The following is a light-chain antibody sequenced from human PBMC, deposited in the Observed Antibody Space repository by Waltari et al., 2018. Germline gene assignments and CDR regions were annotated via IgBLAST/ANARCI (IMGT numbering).Light chain of an antibody. J-gene: IGKJ4*01. CDR1: QSVRSAY. V-gene: IGKV3-20*01. CDR2: GAS. Sequence: EIVLTQSPGTLYLSPGDRATLSCRASQSVRSAYLAWYQQKAGQPPSLLIYGASRRATGVPDRFSGNGSGTDFTLTISGLEPEDFAVYYCQQYGRSPPVTFGGGTKVEIK. CDR3: QQYGRSPPVT.